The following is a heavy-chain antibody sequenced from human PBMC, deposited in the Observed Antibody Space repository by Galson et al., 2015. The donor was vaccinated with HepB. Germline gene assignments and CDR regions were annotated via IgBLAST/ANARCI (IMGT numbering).Heavy chain of an antibody. CDR3: TRDHY. J-gene: IGHJ4*02. V-gene: IGHV3-9*01. CDR2: ISWNGDRV. Sequence: SLRLSCAATGFNFEDYGMHWVRQTPGKGLEWVSGISWNGDRVGYADSVKGRFTISRDNAKNSLYLQMNSLRVEDTAFYYCTRDHYWGQGTLVTVSS. CDR1: GFNFEDYG.